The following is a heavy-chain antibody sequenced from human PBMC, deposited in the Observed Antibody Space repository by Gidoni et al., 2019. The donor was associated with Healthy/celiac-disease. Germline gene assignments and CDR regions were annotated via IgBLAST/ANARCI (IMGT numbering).Heavy chain of an antibody. Sequence: ASGFTFSNAWMRWVRQAPGKGLKWVGRIKSKTDGGTTDYAAPVKGRFTISRDDSKNTLYLQMNSLKTEDTAVYYCTTAVWARDGPDYWGQGTLVTVSS. J-gene: IGHJ4*02. V-gene: IGHV3-15*01. CDR1: GFTFSNAW. CDR3: TTAVWARDGPDY. D-gene: IGHD2-8*01. CDR2: IKSKTDGGTT.